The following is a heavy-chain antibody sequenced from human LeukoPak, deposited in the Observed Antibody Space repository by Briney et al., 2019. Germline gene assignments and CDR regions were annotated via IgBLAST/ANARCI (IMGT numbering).Heavy chain of an antibody. Sequence: PGGSLRLSCAASGFTFSSYEMNWVRQAPGKGLEWVSYISSSGSTIYYADSVKGRFTISRDNAKNSLYLQMNSLRAEDTAVYYCARGGWNYVFNYWGQGTLATVSS. D-gene: IGHD1-7*01. CDR2: ISSSGSTI. CDR3: ARGGWNYVFNY. V-gene: IGHV3-48*03. CDR1: GFTFSSYE. J-gene: IGHJ4*02.